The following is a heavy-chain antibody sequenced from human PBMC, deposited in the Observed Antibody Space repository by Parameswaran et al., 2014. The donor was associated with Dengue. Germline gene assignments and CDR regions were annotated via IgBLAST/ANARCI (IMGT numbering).Heavy chain of an antibody. D-gene: IGHD1-26*01. CDR1: AISSA. CDR2: IYTSGST. CDR3: ARELVGATNLFDY. J-gene: IGHJ4*02. Sequence: AISSARWIRQPPGKGLEWIGRIYTSGSTNYNPSLKSRVTMSVDTSKNQFSLKLSSVTAADTAVYYCARELVGATNLFDYWGQGTLVTVSS. V-gene: IGHV4-4*07.